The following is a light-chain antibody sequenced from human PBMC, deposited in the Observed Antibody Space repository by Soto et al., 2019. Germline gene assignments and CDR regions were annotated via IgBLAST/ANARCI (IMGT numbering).Light chain of an antibody. CDR3: QQYGSSRRT. CDR1: QSVSSSY. CDR2: GAS. V-gene: IGKV3-20*01. Sequence: EIVLTQSPGTLSLSPGERATLSCRASQSVSSSYLAWYQQKPGQAPRLLIYGASSRATGIPDRFSGSGSGTAFSLPISTLEPEDFSVYYCQQYGSSRRTFGQGTKVEIK. J-gene: IGKJ1*01.